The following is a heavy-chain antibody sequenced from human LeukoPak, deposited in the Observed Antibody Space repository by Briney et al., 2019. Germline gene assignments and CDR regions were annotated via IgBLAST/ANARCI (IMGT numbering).Heavy chain of an antibody. J-gene: IGHJ4*02. CDR2: IYYSGST. CDR3: ARVGIAVAGTSTHAFDY. V-gene: IGHV4-59*01. CDR1: CGSISSYY. Sequence: SETLSLTCTVSCGSISSYYWSWIRQPPGKRLEWIGYIYYSGSTNYNPSLKSRVTISVDTSKNQFSLKLSSVTAADTAVYYCARVGIAVAGTSTHAFDYWGQGTLVTVSS. D-gene: IGHD6-19*01.